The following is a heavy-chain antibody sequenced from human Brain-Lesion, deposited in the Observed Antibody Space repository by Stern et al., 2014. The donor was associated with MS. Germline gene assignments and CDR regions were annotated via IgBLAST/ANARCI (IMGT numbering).Heavy chain of an antibody. D-gene: IGHD2-2*01. J-gene: IGHJ6*02. CDR1: GGSISSGGYY. Sequence: QVQLQESGPGLVKPSQTLSLSCTVSGGSISSGGYYWSWIRQPAGKGLEWIGRIFNSGSTSYNPPPKSRVTISIDTSKNQFSLRLNSMTAADTAVYYCARGRVVPGFQYYATDVWGQGTTVIVSS. V-gene: IGHV4-61*02. CDR3: ARGRVVPGFQYYATDV. CDR2: IFNSGST.